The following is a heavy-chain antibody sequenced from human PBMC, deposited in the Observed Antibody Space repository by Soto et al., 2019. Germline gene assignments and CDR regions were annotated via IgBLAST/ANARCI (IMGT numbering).Heavy chain of an antibody. D-gene: IGHD4-4*01. Sequence: PSETLSLTCTVSGGSISSYYWSWIRQLPGKGLEWIGYIYYSGSTNYNPSLKSRVTISVDTSKNQFSLKLSSVTAADTAVYYCARLRGQVTTENDQDYYYYYGMDVWGQGTTVTVSS. CDR2: IYYSGST. CDR3: ARLRGQVTTENDQDYYYYYGMDV. CDR1: GGSISSYY. J-gene: IGHJ6*02. V-gene: IGHV4-59*01.